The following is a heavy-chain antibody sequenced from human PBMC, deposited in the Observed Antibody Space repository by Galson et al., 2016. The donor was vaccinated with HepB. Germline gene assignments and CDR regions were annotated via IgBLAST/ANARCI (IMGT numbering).Heavy chain of an antibody. J-gene: IGHJ3*02. CDR2: IDPSDSYT. V-gene: IGHV5-10-1*01. CDR3: ARRLTPGSPRDSFDM. CDR1: GYSFISYW. Sequence: QSGAEVKKPGESLRISCKGSGYSFISYWITWVRQMPGKGLEWMGRIDPSDSYTKYSPSFQGHVTISADRSTDTAYLQWSSLKASDTATYYCARRLTPGSPRDSFDMWGQGTKVTVSS. D-gene: IGHD2-21*02.